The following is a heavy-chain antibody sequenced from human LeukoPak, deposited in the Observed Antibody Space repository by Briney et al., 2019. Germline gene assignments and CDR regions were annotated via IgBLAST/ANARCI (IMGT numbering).Heavy chain of an antibody. CDR2: IYHSGST. J-gene: IGHJ3*02. D-gene: IGHD3-22*01. CDR1: GGSISSGGYY. V-gene: IGHV4-30-2*01. Sequence: SETLSLTCTVSGGSISSGGYYWSWIRQPPGKGLEWIGYIYHSGSTYYNPSLKSRVTISVDRSKNQFSLKLSSVTAADTAVYYCARTLRITMIVVVTANDDAFDIWGQGTMVTVSS. CDR3: ARTLRITMIVVVTANDDAFDI.